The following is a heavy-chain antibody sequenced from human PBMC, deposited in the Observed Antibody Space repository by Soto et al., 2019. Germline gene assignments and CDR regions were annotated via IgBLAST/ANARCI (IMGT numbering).Heavy chain of an antibody. CDR2: ISSSGSTI. D-gene: IGHD2-2*01. CDR1: GFTFSSYE. Sequence: PGGSLRLSCAASGFTFSSYEMNWVRQAPGKGLEWVSYISSSGSTIYYADSVKGRFTISRDNAKNSLYLQMNSLRAEDTAVYYCAIVVPAAMAKPFDYWGQGTLVTVSS. CDR3: AIVVPAAMAKPFDY. J-gene: IGHJ4*02. V-gene: IGHV3-48*03.